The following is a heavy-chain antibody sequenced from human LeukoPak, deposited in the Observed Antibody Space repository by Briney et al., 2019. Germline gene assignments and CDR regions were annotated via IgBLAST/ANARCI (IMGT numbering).Heavy chain of an antibody. V-gene: IGHV1-18*01. CDR3: AKTYPRITMVRGIIINEPFDY. Sequence: GASVKVSCKASGYTFINYDISWVRQAPGQGLEWMGWVRGSNGYTNYAQKLQGRVTMTTDASTSAAYMELRSLRSDDTAVYYCAKTYPRITMVRGIIINEPFDYWGQGTLVTVSS. J-gene: IGHJ4*02. CDR1: GYTFINYD. D-gene: IGHD3-10*01. CDR2: VRGSNGYT.